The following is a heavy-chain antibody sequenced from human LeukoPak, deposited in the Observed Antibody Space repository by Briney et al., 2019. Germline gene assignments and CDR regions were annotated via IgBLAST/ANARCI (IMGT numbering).Heavy chain of an antibody. Sequence: PGGSLRLSCAASGFTFSSYAMSWVRQAPGKGLEWVSAISGSGDSADYADSVKGRFTISRDNSKNTLYLQMNSLRAEDTAVYYCAKGAGYSSNWVDYWGQGTLVTVSS. J-gene: IGHJ4*02. CDR1: GFTFSSYA. CDR3: AKGAGYSSNWVDY. D-gene: IGHD6-13*01. CDR2: ISGSGDSA. V-gene: IGHV3-23*01.